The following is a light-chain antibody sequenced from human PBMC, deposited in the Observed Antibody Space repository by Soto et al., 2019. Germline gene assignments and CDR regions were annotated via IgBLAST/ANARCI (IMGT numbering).Light chain of an antibody. CDR1: QSISSW. Sequence: DIPMTQSPSTLSASAGDRVTITCRASQSISSWVAWYQQKPGKAPKLLIYKASSLESVVPSRFSGSGSGTAVTLTLSNLQPDDFATYYCQQYSTYWTFGQGTNGESK. CDR2: KAS. V-gene: IGKV1-5*03. CDR3: QQYSTYWT. J-gene: IGKJ1*01.